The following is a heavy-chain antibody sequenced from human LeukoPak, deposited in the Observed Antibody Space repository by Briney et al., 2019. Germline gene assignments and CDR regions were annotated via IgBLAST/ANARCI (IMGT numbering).Heavy chain of an antibody. Sequence: GASVKVSCKASGYTFTSYGISWVRQAPGQGLEWMGWINPNSGGTNYAQKFQGRVTMTRDTSISTAYMELSRLRSDDTAVYYCARDQASGYSGYDIYRFDPWGQGTLVTVSS. D-gene: IGHD5-12*01. CDR3: ARDQASGYSGYDIYRFDP. CDR1: GYTFTSYG. V-gene: IGHV1-2*02. CDR2: INPNSGGT. J-gene: IGHJ5*02.